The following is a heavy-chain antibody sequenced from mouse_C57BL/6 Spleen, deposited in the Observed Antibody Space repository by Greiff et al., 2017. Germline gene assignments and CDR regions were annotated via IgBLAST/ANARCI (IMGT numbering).Heavy chain of an antibody. Sequence: QVQLQQSGAELVRPGSSVKISCKASGYSFTNYLMNWVKQRPGKGLEWIGIINPYDGATNYNKKFKGKATLTVDQSSSTAYMQLSSLTSEDSAVYYCARAIQPRQLEYWGKGTTLTVSS. J-gene: IGHJ2*01. CDR2: INPYDGAT. CDR1: GYSFTNYL. D-gene: IGHD3-2*01. CDR3: ARAIQPRQLEY. V-gene: IGHV1-80*01.